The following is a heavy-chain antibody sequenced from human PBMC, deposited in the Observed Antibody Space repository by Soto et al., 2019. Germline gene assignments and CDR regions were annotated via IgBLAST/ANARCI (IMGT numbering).Heavy chain of an antibody. Sequence: ASVKVSCKASGYTFTGYYMHWVRQATGQGLEWMGWINPNSGGTNYAQKFQGRVTMTRDTSISTAYMELSRLRSDDTAVYYCARGREQLVPSYYYGMDVWGQGTTVTVSS. CDR2: INPNSGGT. V-gene: IGHV1-2*02. CDR3: ARGREQLVPSYYYGMDV. CDR1: GYTFTGYY. J-gene: IGHJ6*02. D-gene: IGHD6-6*01.